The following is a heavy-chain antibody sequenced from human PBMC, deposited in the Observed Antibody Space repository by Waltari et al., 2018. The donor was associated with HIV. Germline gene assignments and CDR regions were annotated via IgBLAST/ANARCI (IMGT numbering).Heavy chain of an antibody. V-gene: IGHV1-69*12. CDR3: ARDRAAAGNGGFDY. CDR1: GGTFSSYA. Sequence: QVQLVQSGAEVKKPGSSVKVSCKASGGTFSSYAISWVRQAPGQGREWMGGIIPIFGTANYAQKFQGRVTITADESTSTAYMELSSLRSEDTAVYYCARDRAAAGNGGFDYWGQGTLVTVSS. CDR2: IIPIFGTA. D-gene: IGHD6-13*01. J-gene: IGHJ4*02.